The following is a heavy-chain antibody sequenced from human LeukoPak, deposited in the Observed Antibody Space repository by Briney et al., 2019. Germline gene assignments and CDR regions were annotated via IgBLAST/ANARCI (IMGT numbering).Heavy chain of an antibody. Sequence: GGSLRLSCAASGFTFSSYWMSWVRQAPGKGLEWVSSISSSSGYIYYADSVKGRFTISRDNAKNSLYLQMNSLRAEDTAVYYCARDTSSGWYRDYYFDYWGQGTLVTVSS. CDR1: GFTFSSYW. CDR3: ARDTSSGWYRDYYFDY. CDR2: ISSSSGYI. J-gene: IGHJ4*02. D-gene: IGHD6-19*01. V-gene: IGHV3-21*01.